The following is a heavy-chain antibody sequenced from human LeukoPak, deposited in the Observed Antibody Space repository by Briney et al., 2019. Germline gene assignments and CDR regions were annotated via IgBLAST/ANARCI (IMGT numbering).Heavy chain of an antibody. J-gene: IGHJ4*02. CDR1: GYNFTIYR. CDR2: ISPGDSAP. D-gene: IGHD5-24*01. V-gene: IGHV5-51*01. Sequence: GESLKISCEGSGYNFTIYRIAWVRQLPGKGLECMGIISPGDSAPTYSPSFRGQVTISVDKSINTAYLQWSSLKASDTAMYYCAASRDGYIFDYWGQGTLVTVSS. CDR3: AASRDGYIFDY.